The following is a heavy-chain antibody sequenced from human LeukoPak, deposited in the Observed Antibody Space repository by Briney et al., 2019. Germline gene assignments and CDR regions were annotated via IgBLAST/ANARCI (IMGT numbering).Heavy chain of an antibody. CDR1: GFNFDDYG. Sequence: GGSLRLSCAASGFNFDDYGMSWVRQTPGKGLEWVSGINWNGDNTDYADSVRGRFTISRDNAKNSLYLQMNSLRAEDTAVYYCAKKSRGSGSYYGDYWGQGILVTVSS. V-gene: IGHV3-20*04. CDR2: INWNGDNT. D-gene: IGHD3-10*01. J-gene: IGHJ4*02. CDR3: AKKSRGSGSYYGDY.